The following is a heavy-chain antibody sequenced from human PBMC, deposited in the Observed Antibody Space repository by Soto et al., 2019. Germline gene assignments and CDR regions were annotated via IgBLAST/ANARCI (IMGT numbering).Heavy chain of an antibody. CDR2: IFYSGST. D-gene: IGHD3-10*01. Sequence: SETLSLTCTVSSGSISSTIYSWDWIRQPPGKGLEWIGSIFYSGSTYYNPSLKSRVTISVDTSKNQFSLTLTSVTAADTAVYYCARQGRGVTCHWFVLWGRGTLVTVSS. CDR3: ARQGRGVTCHWFVL. J-gene: IGHJ2*01. CDR1: SGSISSTIYS. V-gene: IGHV4-39*01.